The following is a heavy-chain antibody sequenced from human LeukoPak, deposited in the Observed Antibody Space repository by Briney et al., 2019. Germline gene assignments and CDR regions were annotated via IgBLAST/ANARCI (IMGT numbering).Heavy chain of an antibody. Sequence: SETLSFTCTVSGGSISSYYWSWIRQPPGKGLEWIGYIYYSGSTNYNPSLKSRVTISVDTSKNQFSLKLSSVTAADTAVYYCARSLQMATTGFDYWGQGTLVTVSS. J-gene: IGHJ4*02. CDR3: ARSLQMATTGFDY. CDR1: GGSISSYY. D-gene: IGHD5-24*01. V-gene: IGHV4-59*01. CDR2: IYYSGST.